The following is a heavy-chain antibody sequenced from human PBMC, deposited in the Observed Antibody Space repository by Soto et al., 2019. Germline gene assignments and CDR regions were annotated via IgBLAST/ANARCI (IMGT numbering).Heavy chain of an antibody. Sequence: GGSLRVSCAASGVTFSRYSMNWVRQAPGKGLEWVSSISSSSSYIYYADSVKGRFTIARDNAKNSRYLQMNSLRAEDTAVYYCARDQVGATTENVYAIWGHGTMVTVSS. V-gene: IGHV3-21*01. D-gene: IGHD1-26*01. CDR3: ARDQVGATTENVYAI. CDR1: GVTFSRYS. J-gene: IGHJ3*02. CDR2: ISSSSSYI.